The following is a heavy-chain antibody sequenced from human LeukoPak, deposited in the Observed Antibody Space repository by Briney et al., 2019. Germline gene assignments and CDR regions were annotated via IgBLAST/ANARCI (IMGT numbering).Heavy chain of an antibody. CDR1: GYSFTSYY. CDR3: ARARGSSWYVDY. J-gene: IGHJ4*02. D-gene: IGHD6-13*01. CDR2: INPSSGGT. V-gene: IGHV1-2*02. Sequence: GASVKVSCKTSGYSFTSYYIHWVRQAPGQGLEWMGWINPSSGGTEYAQKFQGRVTMTGDTSISTAYMELSRLRSDDTAVYYCARARGSSWYVDYWGQGTLVTVSS.